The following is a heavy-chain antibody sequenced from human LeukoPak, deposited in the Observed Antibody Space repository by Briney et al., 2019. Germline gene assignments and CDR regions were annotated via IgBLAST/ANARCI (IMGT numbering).Heavy chain of an antibody. J-gene: IGHJ6*03. D-gene: IGHD3-22*01. CDR1: GFTFSSYW. CDR3: ARDNDSSGYSYYYYYYYMDV. CDR2: IKQDGSEK. Sequence: GGSLRLSCAASGFTFSSYWMSWVRQAPGKGLEWVANIKQDGSEKYYVDSVKGRFTISRDNAKNSLYLQMNSLRAEDTAVYYCARDNDSSGYSYYYYYYYMDVWAKGPRSPSP. V-gene: IGHV3-7*01.